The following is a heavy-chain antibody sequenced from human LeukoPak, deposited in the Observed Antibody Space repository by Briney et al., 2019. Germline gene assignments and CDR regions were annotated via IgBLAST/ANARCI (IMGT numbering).Heavy chain of an antibody. CDR1: GVTFSSYA. J-gene: IGHJ4*02. CDR3: AKDLGRYSHGYFDY. V-gene: IGHV3-23*01. D-gene: IGHD5-18*01. CDR2: ISGSGGST. Sequence: GALRLSCAASGVTFSSYAMSWVRQAPGKGLEWVSSISGSGGSTYYADSVKGRFTISRDNSKNTLYLQMNSLRAEDTAIYYCAKDLGRYSHGYFDYWGQGTLVTVSS.